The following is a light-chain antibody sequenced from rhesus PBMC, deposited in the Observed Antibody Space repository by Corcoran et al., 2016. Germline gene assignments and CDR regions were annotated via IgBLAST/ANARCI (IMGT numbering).Light chain of an antibody. J-gene: IGKJ4*01. V-gene: IGKV3-35*01. CDR2: DAS. Sequence: DIVMTQSPATLSVSPGERAILSCRARQSVNYNMAWFQQKPGPPPRLLNFDASHRATGGPDRFSASGSGTDFTLTISSLDPEDVGVYYCQQESNWPVTFGGGTKVDI. CDR3: QQESNWPVT. CDR1: QSVNYN.